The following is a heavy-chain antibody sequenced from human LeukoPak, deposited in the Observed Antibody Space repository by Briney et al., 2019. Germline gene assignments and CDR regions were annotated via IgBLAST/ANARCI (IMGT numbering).Heavy chain of an antibody. CDR1: GFTFSSYA. CDR2: INSDGSRT. CDR3: AWSRDGYNYLVY. Sequence: GGSLRLSCAASGFTFSSYAMSWVRQAPGKGLVWVSRINSDGSRTTYADSVKGRFTISRDNAKNTLYLQMNSLRAEDTAVYYCAWSRDGYNYLVYWGQGTLVTVSS. J-gene: IGHJ4*02. V-gene: IGHV3-74*03. D-gene: IGHD5-24*01.